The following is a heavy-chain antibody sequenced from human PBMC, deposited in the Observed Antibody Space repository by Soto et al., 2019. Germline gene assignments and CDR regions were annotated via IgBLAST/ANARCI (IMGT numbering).Heavy chain of an antibody. CDR1: GGSLSSSSYY. Sequence: QLQLQESGPGLVKPSETLSLTCTVSGGSLSSSSYYWGWIRQPPGKGLEWMGSIYYSGSTYYNPSLKSRVARAVDTSKNQFSLKLSSVTAADTAVYYCARRVEEAARHYYYDYMDVWGKGTTVTVSS. V-gene: IGHV4-39*01. CDR3: ARRVEEAARHYYYDYMDV. D-gene: IGHD6-6*01. CDR2: IYYSGST. J-gene: IGHJ6*03.